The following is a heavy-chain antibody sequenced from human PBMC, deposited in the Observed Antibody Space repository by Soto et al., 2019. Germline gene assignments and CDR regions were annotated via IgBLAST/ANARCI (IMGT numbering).Heavy chain of an antibody. V-gene: IGHV4-59*01. D-gene: IGHD1-1*01. J-gene: IGHJ4*02. Sequence: PSETLSLPCTVSGDSISTYYWSWIRQPPGKGLQWIGYIFYSGGTAYNPSLKSRVTISLDMSKKQISLKLSSVTTADTATYFCARLQLVQKVIDYWGQGTMVTVYS. CDR3: ARLQLVQKVIDY. CDR1: GDSISTYY. CDR2: IFYSGGT.